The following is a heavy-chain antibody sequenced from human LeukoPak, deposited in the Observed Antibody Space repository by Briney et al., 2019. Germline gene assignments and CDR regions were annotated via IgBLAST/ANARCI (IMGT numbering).Heavy chain of an antibody. V-gene: IGHV3-48*03. J-gene: IGHJ4*02. CDR3: ARVSRGDNPTHFDY. D-gene: IGHD4-23*01. Sequence: GGSLRLSCAASGFTFSSYEMNWVRQAPGKGLEWVSYISSSGSTIYYADSVKGRFTISRDNAKNSLYLQMNSLRAEDTAVYYCARVSRGDNPTHFDYWGQGTQVTVSS. CDR2: ISSSGSTI. CDR1: GFTFSSYE.